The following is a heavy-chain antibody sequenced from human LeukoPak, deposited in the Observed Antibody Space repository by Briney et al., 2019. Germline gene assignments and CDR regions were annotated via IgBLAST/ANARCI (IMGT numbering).Heavy chain of an antibody. Sequence: GGSLRLSCAASGFTFSSSVMHWVRQAPGKGLEWVAVIWYDATNKFYAASLKGRFTISRDNSRNTLYLQIDSLRAEDTAIYYCTRDAYNFNDFDYWGQGTLVTVSS. CDR1: GFTFSSSV. CDR3: TRDAYNFNDFDY. CDR2: IWYDATNK. V-gene: IGHV3-33*01. D-gene: IGHD5-24*01. J-gene: IGHJ4*02.